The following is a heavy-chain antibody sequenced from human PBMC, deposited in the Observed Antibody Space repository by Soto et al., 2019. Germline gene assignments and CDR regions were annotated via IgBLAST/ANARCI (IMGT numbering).Heavy chain of an antibody. V-gene: IGHV4-61*08. D-gene: IGHD6-13*01. CDR2: IYYSGST. Sequence: QVQLQESGPGLVKPSETLSLTCTVSVSGGSVSTGVHYWSWIRQPPGKGLEWIGSIYYSGSTNYNPSLKSRVTISVDTSKNQFSLKLTSVTAADTAVYYCARGYYTSWYWFDRWGRGTLVTVSS. CDR3: ARGYYTSWYWFDR. J-gene: IGHJ2*01. CDR1: GGSVSTGVHY.